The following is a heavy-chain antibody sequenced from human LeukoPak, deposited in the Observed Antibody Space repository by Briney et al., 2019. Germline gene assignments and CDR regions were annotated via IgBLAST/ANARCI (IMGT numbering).Heavy chain of an antibody. CDR2: ISSSGSSI. Sequence: GGSLRLSGAASGFTFSDYYMSWIRQAPGKGLEWVSYISSSGSSIYYADSVKGRFTISRDNAKNSLYLQMNSLRAEDTAVYYCARASIQLWPHYYFDYWGQGTLVTVSS. CDR1: GFTFSDYY. J-gene: IGHJ4*02. CDR3: ARASIQLWPHYYFDY. V-gene: IGHV3-11*04. D-gene: IGHD5-18*01.